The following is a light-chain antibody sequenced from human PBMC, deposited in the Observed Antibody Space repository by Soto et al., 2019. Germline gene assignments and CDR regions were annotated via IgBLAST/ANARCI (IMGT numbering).Light chain of an antibody. CDR3: QQDYSAPRT. V-gene: IGKV4-1*01. CDR2: WAS. J-gene: IGKJ2*01. CDR1: QSVLYSSNSKNY. Sequence: DIVMTQSPDSLAVSLGERASIKCKSSQSVLYSSNSKNYLAWYQQKPGQPPHLLIYWASTRASGVPDRFSASGSGTDFTLTISSLQAEDVAVYYCQQDYSAPRTFGQGTNLEIK.